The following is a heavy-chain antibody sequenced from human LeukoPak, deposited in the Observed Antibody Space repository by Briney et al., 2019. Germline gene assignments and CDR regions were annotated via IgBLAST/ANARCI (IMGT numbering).Heavy chain of an antibody. V-gene: IGHV3-23*01. CDR1: GLSFSNAW. Sequence: PGGSLRLSCAASGLSFSNAWMNWVRQAPGKGLECVSVISDRGGSTYYADSVKGRFTISRDNSKNSLYLQMSSLRGEDTAVYYCAKEGRSLQTYWGQGTLVTVSS. CDR3: AKEGRSLQTY. D-gene: IGHD5-24*01. J-gene: IGHJ4*02. CDR2: ISDRGGST.